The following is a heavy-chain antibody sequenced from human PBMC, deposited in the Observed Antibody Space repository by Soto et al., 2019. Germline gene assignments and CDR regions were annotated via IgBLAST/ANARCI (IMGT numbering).Heavy chain of an antibody. CDR1: GYPFTDYG. Sequence: QVQLVQSGAEGKKPGASVKVSCKPSGYPFTDYGFIWVAQAPGQGPGWMGWISTYTGYTTSARNLQGRATMTADTSTSTAYMEMRSLRSDGTAVYYCARVHSRGPSGMAVWGQGTTLTVSS. V-gene: IGHV1-18*01. CDR2: ISTYTGYT. J-gene: IGHJ6*02. CDR3: ARVHSRGPSGMAV. D-gene: IGHD3-22*01.